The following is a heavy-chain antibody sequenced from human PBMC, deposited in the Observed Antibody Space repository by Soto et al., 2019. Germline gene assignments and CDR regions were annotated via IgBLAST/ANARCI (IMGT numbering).Heavy chain of an antibody. J-gene: IGHJ5*02. CDR3: ARAGRTCGGSCYSNRFDP. D-gene: IGHD2-15*01. V-gene: IGHV4-59*01. CDR2: IYYSGST. CDR1: GGSISSYY. Sequence: SETLSLTCTVSGGSISSYYWSWIQQPPGKGLEWIGYIYYSGSTNYNPSLKSRVTITVDTSKNQFSLKLSSVTAADTAVYYCARAGRTCGGSCYSNRFDPWGQGTLVTVSS.